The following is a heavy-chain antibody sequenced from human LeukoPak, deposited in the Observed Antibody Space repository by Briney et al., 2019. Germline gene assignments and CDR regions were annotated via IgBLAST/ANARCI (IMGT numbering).Heavy chain of an antibody. Sequence: ASVTVSCKASGYTFNNYYMHWVRQAPGQGLEWMGWINPNSGGTNYAQKFQGRVTMTRDTSISTAYMELSRLRSDDTAVYYCARGMEPYYYMDVWGKGTTVTVSS. CDR3: ARGMEPYYYMDV. D-gene: IGHD1-26*01. V-gene: IGHV1-2*02. CDR1: GYTFNNYY. CDR2: INPNSGGT. J-gene: IGHJ6*03.